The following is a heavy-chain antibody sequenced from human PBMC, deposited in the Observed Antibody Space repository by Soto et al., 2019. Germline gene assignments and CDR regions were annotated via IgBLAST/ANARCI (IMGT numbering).Heavy chain of an antibody. D-gene: IGHD3-22*01. CDR2: IFNNENT. V-gene: IGHV4-31*03. CDR1: GCSISSAGYF. CDR3: ARISRGYYWFDL. Sequence: QVQVQESGPGLLKPSQTLSLTCTVSGCSISSAGYFWGGVRQPPGKGLEWIGYIFNNENTYYNPSLMLRASIPVDTSKNQFSLTLTSVTAADTAVYYCARISRGYYWFDLWGRGTLVTVSS. J-gene: IGHJ2*01.